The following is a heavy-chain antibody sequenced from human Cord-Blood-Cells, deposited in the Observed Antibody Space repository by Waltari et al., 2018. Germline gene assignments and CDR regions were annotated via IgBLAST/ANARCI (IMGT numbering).Heavy chain of an antibody. CDR1: GYTFTGYY. D-gene: IGHD1-26*01. V-gene: IGHV1-2*02. CDR3: ARVRWELNAFDI. J-gene: IGHJ3*02. Sequence: QVQLVQSGAEVKKPGASVKVSCKASGYTFTGYYMHWVRQAPGQGLEWMGWINPNSVGTNYAQKFQGRVTRTRDTSISTAYMELSRLRSDDTAVYYCARVRWELNAFDIWGQGTMVTVSS. CDR2: INPNSVGT.